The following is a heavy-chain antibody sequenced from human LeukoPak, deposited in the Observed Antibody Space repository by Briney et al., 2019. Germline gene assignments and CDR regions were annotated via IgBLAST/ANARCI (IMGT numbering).Heavy chain of an antibody. V-gene: IGHV3-21*01. J-gene: IGHJ3*02. D-gene: IGHD3-16*01. CDR2: ISSSSSYI. CDR1: GFTFSSYS. CDR3: ARDSLIYVSAFDI. Sequence: GGSLRLSCAASGFTFSSYSMNWVRQAPGKGLEWVSSISSSSSYIYYADSVKGRFTISRDNAKNSLYLQMNSLRAEDTAVYYCARDSLIYVSAFDIWGQGTMVTVSS.